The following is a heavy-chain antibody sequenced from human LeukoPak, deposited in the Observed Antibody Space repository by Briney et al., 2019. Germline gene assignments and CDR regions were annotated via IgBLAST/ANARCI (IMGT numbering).Heavy chain of an antibody. V-gene: IGHV3-7*01. CDR3: ARDLSDSSIYYYYFYYAMDV. Sequence: GGSLRLSCAASGFTFSSYWMSWVRQAPGKGLEWVANIKQDGSEKYYVDSVKGRFTTSRDNAKNSLYLQMNSLRAEDTAVYYCARDLSDSSIYYYYFYYAMDVWGQGTTVTVSS. CDR2: IKQDGSEK. CDR1: GFTFSSYW. D-gene: IGHD3-22*01. J-gene: IGHJ6*02.